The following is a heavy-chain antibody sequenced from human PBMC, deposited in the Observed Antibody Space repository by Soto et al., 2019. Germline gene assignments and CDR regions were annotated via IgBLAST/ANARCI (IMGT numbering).Heavy chain of an antibody. Sequence: GGSLRLSCAASGFTFDDYTMHWVRQAPGKGLEWVSLISWDGGSTYYADSVKGRFTISRDNSKNSLYLQMNSLRTEDTALYYCAKEPRYTAMGQLMIWDGGMDVWGQGTTVTVSS. CDR3: AKEPRYTAMGQLMIWDGGMDV. CDR2: ISWDGGST. D-gene: IGHD5-18*01. J-gene: IGHJ6*02. V-gene: IGHV3-43*01. CDR1: GFTFDDYT.